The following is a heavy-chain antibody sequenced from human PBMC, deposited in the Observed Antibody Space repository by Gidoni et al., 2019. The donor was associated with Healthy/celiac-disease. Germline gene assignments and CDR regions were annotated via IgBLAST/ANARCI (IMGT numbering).Heavy chain of an antibody. CDR3: ARDRYYDSSGYLRFYWFDP. V-gene: IGHV3-30-3*01. CDR2: ISYDGSNK. J-gene: IGHJ5*02. D-gene: IGHD3-22*01. Sequence: QVQLVESGGGVVQPGRSLRLSCAASGFTFSSYDMHWVRQAPGKGLEWVAVISYDGSNKYYADSVKGRFTISRDNSKNTLYLQMNSLRAEDTAVYYCARDRYYDSSGYLRFYWFDPWGQGTLVTVSS. CDR1: GFTFSSYD.